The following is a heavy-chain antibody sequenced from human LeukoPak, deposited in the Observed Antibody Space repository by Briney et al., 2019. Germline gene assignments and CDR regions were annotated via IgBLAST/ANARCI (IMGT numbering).Heavy chain of an antibody. Sequence: GGSLRLSCTASGFTFGDYVMNWVRQAPGKGLEWVGFVRSKAYGGTTEYAASVKGRFTISRDDSKSIAYLQMNSLKTEDTAVYYCTRGELLIDYWGQGTLVTVSS. V-gene: IGHV3-49*04. D-gene: IGHD1-26*01. CDR2: VRSKAYGGTT. CDR3: TRGELLIDY. CDR1: GFTFGDYV. J-gene: IGHJ4*02.